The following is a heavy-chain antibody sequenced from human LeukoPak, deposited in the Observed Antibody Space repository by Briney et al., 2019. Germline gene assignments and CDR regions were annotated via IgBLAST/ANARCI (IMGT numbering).Heavy chain of an antibody. D-gene: IGHD1-20*01. CDR3: ARTHGTLTGTGFDY. CDR1: VLTFSSYT. V-gene: IGHV3-21*01. J-gene: IGHJ4*02. CDR2: ISRCSHSL. Sequence: GGSLRLSCAASVLTFSSYTMNWVRQAPGKGLEWVSSISRCSHSLFYAASVRGRFTTSRNNAKNTLFLEMNSLRAEDTAVYYYARTHGTLTGTGFDYWGQGTLVTVSS.